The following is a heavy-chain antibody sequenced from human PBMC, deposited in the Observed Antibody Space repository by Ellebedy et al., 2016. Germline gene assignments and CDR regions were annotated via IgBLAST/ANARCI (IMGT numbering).Heavy chain of an antibody. J-gene: IGHJ4*02. CDR3: ARELAAAGSFDY. Sequence: ASVKVSXXASGYTFTGYYMHWVRQAPGQGLEWMGWINPNSGGTNYVQKFQGRVTMTRDTSISTAYMELSRLRSDDTAVYYCARELAAAGSFDYWGQGTLVTVSS. V-gene: IGHV1-2*02. D-gene: IGHD6-13*01. CDR1: GYTFTGYY. CDR2: INPNSGGT.